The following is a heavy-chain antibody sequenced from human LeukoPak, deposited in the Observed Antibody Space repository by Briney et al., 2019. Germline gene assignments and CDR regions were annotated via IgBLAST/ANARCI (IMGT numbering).Heavy chain of an antibody. D-gene: IGHD3-3*01. Sequence: SETLSLTCTVSGGSISSYYWSWIRQPAGKGLEWLGRIYTSGSTNYNPSLKSRVTMSVDTSKNQFSLKLSSVTAADTAVYYCARSSRITIFGVASPFNPLFDLWGRGTLVTVSS. CDR2: IYTSGST. CDR3: ARSSRITIFGVASPFNPLFDL. V-gene: IGHV4-4*07. J-gene: IGHJ2*01. CDR1: GGSISSYY.